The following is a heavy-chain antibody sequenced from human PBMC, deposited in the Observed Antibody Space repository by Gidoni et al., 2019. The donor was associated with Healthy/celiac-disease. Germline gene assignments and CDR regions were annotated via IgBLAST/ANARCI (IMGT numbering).Heavy chain of an antibody. D-gene: IGHD3-3*01. V-gene: IGHV3-30-3*01. CDR3: ARDYDFWSGVSNYFDY. CDR2: ISYDGSNK. Sequence: SSYAMHWVRQAPGKGLEWVAVISYDGSNKYYADSVKGRFTISRDNSKNTLYLQMNSLRAEDTAVYYCARDYDFWSGVSNYFDYWGQGTLVTVSS. CDR1: SSYA. J-gene: IGHJ4*02.